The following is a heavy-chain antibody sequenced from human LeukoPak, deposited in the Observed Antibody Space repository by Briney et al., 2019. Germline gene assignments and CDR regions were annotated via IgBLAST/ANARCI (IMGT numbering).Heavy chain of an antibody. CDR3: ARVGNSIVGAAMDAFDI. CDR1: GFTFDDYG. Sequence: GGSLRLSWAASGFTFDDYGMSWVSQVPGKGLEWVYFINWNGDSRGYVDSVKGRFTVSRDKATKSLYLEMNSLRDEDTAFFYCARVGNSIVGAAMDAFDIWSQGTLVTVSS. J-gene: IGHJ3*02. CDR2: INWNGDSR. V-gene: IGHV3-20*04. D-gene: IGHD3-3*01.